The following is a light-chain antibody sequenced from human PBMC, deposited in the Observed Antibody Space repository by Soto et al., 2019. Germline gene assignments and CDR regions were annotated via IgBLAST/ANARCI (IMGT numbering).Light chain of an antibody. CDR2: EGT. V-gene: IGLV2-14*02. Sequence: QSALTQPASVSGSPGQSITISCSGTTSDVGGYNLVSWYQQHTAKAPKLLIYEGTQRPSGVSSRFSGSRSGNTASLTISGLQAEDEADYYCSSYTDSSNYVFGTGTKVTVL. CDR3: SSYTDSSNYV. J-gene: IGLJ1*01. CDR1: TSDVGGYNL.